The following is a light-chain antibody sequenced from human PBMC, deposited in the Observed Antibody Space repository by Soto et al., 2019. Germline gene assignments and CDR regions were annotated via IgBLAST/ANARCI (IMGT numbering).Light chain of an antibody. V-gene: IGKV2-30*01. CDR1: QSLVNSDGNTY. Sequence: EVVMTQSPLSLPVTLGQPASISCRSSQSLVNSDGNTYLNWFQQRPGQSPRRLIYKVSNRDSGVQDRFSGSWSGADFTLKISSVEAEDLGVYYCMQGSHWPRTFGQGTKVEIK. CDR3: MQGSHWPRT. J-gene: IGKJ1*01. CDR2: KVS.